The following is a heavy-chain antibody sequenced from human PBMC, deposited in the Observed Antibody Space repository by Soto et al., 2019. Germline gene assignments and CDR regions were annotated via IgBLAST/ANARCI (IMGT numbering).Heavy chain of an antibody. Sequence: QVELQQSGPGVVRPSATLSPTCSVSGAYISKTSSYWGCIRQPPGKGREWIGSINYSGTAYYSPSRWSRSSVSVDKSANQFSHRLMSVTAADTSFYLCVRRVNIPSWYFDLWGREKPVIVSS. CDR1: GAYISKTSSY. D-gene: IGHD5-12*01. CDR2: INYSGTA. J-gene: IGHJ2*01. CDR3: VRRVNIPSWYFDL. V-gene: IGHV4-39*01.